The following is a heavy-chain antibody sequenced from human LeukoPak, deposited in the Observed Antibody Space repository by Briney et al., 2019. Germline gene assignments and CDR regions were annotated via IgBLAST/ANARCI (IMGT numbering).Heavy chain of an antibody. CDR2: ISSSSSTI. CDR3: ARDEAYYDYVWGSDRPYRPDFDY. CDR1: GFTFSSYS. V-gene: IGHV3-48*01. Sequence: GGSLRLSCAASGFTFSSYSMNWVRQAPGKGLEWVSYISSSSSTIYYADSVKGRFTISRDNAKNSLYLQMNSLRAEDTAVYYCARDEAYYDYVWGSDRPYRPDFDYWGQGTLVTVSA. D-gene: IGHD3-16*02. J-gene: IGHJ4*02.